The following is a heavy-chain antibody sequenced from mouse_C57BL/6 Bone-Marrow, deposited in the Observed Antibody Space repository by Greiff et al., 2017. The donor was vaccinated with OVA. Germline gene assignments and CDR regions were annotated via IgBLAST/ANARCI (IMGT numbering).Heavy chain of an antibody. CDR1: GYAFTNYL. D-gene: IGHD2-1*01. J-gene: IGHJ1*03. CDR2: INPGSGGT. CDR3: ASLYYGNYGRHFDV. Sequence: QVQLQQSGAELVRPGTSVKVSCKASGYAFTNYLIEWVKQRPGQGLEWIGVINPGSGGTNYNEKFKGKATLTADKSSSTAYMQLSSLTSEDSAVYFCASLYYGNYGRHFDVWGTGTTVTVSS. V-gene: IGHV1-54*01.